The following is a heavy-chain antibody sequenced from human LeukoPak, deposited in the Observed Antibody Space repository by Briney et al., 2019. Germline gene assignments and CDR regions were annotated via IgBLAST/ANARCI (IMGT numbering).Heavy chain of an antibody. D-gene: IGHD5-12*01. V-gene: IGHV3-23*01. CDR1: GFTFSSYE. Sequence: PPGGSLRLSCAASGFTFSSYEMNWVRQAPGKGLEWVSGISPRGDITYYTDSVKGRFTVSRDNFKNTVHLQVNSLRPEDTAVYFCAKDDAWIRFASWGQGILVTVSS. J-gene: IGHJ5*01. CDR2: ISPRGDIT. CDR3: AKDDAWIRFAS.